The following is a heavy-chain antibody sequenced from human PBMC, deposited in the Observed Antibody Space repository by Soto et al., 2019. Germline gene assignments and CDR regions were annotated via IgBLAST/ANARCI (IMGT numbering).Heavy chain of an antibody. CDR1: GYTFTSYG. J-gene: IGHJ6*02. CDR2: ISAYSGNT. Sequence: GASVKVSCKASGYTFTSYGISWVRQAPGQGLEWMGWISAYSGNTNYAQKLQGRVTMTTDTSTSTAYMELRSLRSDDTAVYYCARTVQLERRYYYYGMDVWGQGTTVTVSS. V-gene: IGHV1-18*01. D-gene: IGHD1-1*01. CDR3: ARTVQLERRYYYYGMDV.